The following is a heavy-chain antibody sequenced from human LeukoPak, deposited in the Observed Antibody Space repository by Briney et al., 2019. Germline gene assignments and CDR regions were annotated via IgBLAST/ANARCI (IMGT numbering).Heavy chain of an antibody. J-gene: IGHJ5*02. Sequence: PSETLSLTCAVSGDSISTSNSYWGWIRRPPVKGLEWVGSIYYSGNTYYNPSLKSRVTISVDTSKNQFSLKLSSVTAADTAVYYCARDFYDFWSVTRHWFDPWGQGTLVTVSS. V-gene: IGHV4-39*07. CDR1: GDSISTSNSY. CDR2: IYYSGNT. CDR3: ARDFYDFWSVTRHWFDP. D-gene: IGHD3-3*01.